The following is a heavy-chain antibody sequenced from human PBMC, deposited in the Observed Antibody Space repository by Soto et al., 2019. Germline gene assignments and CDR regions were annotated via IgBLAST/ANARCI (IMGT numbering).Heavy chain of an antibody. CDR3: ARHKAWLDP. CDR1: GGSISDSSYY. J-gene: IGHJ5*02. CDR2: IYYSGST. V-gene: IGHV4-39*01. Sequence: SETLCLTCTVAGGSISDSSYYCVWIRQPPGKGLEWIGSIYYSGSTYYNPSLKSRVTISVDTSKNQFSLKLSSVTAADTAVYYCARHKAWLDPWGQRTLVTLSS.